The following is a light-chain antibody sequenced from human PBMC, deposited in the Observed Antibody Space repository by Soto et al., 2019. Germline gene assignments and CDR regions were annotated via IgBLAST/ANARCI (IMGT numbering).Light chain of an antibody. J-gene: IGLJ3*02. CDR3: ATWDGDLNGRV. CDR1: NSNIGSHT. V-gene: IGLV1-44*01. Sequence: QSVVTQPPSASATPGQRVTISCSGSNSNIGSHTVSWYQQLPGTAPKLLIYNINQRPSGVPERFSGSKSGTSASLAISGLQSEDEADYYCATWDGDLNGRVFGGGTKLTVL. CDR2: NIN.